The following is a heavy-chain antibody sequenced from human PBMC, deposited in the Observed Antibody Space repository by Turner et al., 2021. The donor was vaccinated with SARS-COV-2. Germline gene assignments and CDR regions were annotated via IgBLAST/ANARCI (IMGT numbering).Heavy chain of an antibody. CDR1: GYTFTSYD. J-gene: IGHJ4*02. D-gene: IGHD3-22*01. Sequence: QVQLVQSGAEVKKPGASVKVSCKASGYTFTSYDINWVRQATGQGLEWMGGIIPILGIANYAQKFQGRVTITADKSTSTAYMELSSLRSEDTAVYYCARIEAYDSSGYYSDYWGQGTLVTVSS. V-gene: IGHV1-69*10. CDR3: ARIEAYDSSGYYSDY. CDR2: IIPILGIA.